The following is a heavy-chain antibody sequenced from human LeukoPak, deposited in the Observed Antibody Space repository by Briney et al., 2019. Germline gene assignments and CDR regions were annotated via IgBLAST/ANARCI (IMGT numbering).Heavy chain of an antibody. CDR1: GYTFTGYY. Sequence: GASVKISCKASGYTFTGYYMHWVRQAPGQGLEWMGWINPNSGGTNYAQKFQGRVTMTRDTSISTAYMELSRLRSDDTAVYYCARAGYDFWSGYYLDYWGQGTLVTVSS. V-gene: IGHV1-2*02. CDR3: ARAGYDFWSGYYLDY. J-gene: IGHJ4*02. D-gene: IGHD3-3*01. CDR2: INPNSGGT.